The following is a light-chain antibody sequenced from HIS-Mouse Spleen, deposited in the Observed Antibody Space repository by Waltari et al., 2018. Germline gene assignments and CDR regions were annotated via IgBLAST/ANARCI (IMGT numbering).Light chain of an antibody. J-gene: IGLJ3*02. CDR1: SSDVGSYNL. V-gene: IGLV2-23*01. CDR3: CSYAGSSTWV. Sequence: QSALTQPASVSGSPGQSITISCTGTSSDVGSYNLVSWYQQHPGKAPKLIIYEGSKRPSGVSNRFSGSRAGNTASRTISGLQAEDEADYYCCSYAGSSTWVFGGGTKLTVL. CDR2: EGS.